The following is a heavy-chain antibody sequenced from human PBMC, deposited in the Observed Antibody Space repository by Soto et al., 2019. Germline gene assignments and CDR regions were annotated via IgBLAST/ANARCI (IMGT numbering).Heavy chain of an antibody. Sequence: QVQLQESGPGLVKPSGTLSLTCAVSGDSISNSRWWPWVRQPPVKGLEWIGDIFHSGDTNYNPSLKSRVFISVDKSQNQFSLKVSSVTAADTAVYYCAYSTGWYRPDVWVQGTLVTVSS. CDR2: IFHSGDT. J-gene: IGHJ3*01. D-gene: IGHD6-19*01. V-gene: IGHV4-4*02. CDR1: GDSISNSRW. CDR3: AYSTGWYRPDV.